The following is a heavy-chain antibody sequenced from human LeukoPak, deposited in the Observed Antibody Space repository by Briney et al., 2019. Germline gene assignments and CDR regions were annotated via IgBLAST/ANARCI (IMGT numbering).Heavy chain of an antibody. J-gene: IGHJ4*02. D-gene: IGHD3-9*01. CDR3: ARYDILTSTLDY. Sequence: GGSLRLSCAASGFTFSSYSMNWVRQAPGKGLEWVSSISSSSSYIYYADSVKGRFTISRDIAKNSLYLQMNSLRAEDTAVYYCARYDILTSTLDYWGQGTLVTVSS. CDR2: ISSSSSYI. V-gene: IGHV3-21*01. CDR1: GFTFSSYS.